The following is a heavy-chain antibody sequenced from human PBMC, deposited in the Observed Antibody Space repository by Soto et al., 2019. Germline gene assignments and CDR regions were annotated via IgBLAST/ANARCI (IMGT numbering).Heavy chain of an antibody. CDR1: GGSFSGYY. D-gene: IGHD6-13*01. Sequence: SETLSLTCAVYGGSFSGYYWSWIRQPPGKGLEWIGEINHSGSTNYNPSLKSRVTISVDTSKNQFSLKLSSVTAADTAVYYCARGRGWQLRNEYFQHWGQGTLVTVSS. CDR2: INHSGST. CDR3: ARGRGWQLRNEYFQH. V-gene: IGHV4-34*01. J-gene: IGHJ1*01.